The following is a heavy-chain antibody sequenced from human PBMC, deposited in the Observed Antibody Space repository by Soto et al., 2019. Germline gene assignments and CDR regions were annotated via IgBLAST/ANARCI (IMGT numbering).Heavy chain of an antibody. J-gene: IGHJ5*02. CDR3: ARAHGTSWYNWFDP. CDR1: GGNFTKYG. Sequence: QVQLVQSGAELKKPGSSVKVSCKASGGNFTKYGISWVRQAPGQGLEWMGGIIPLFGTTNYAQKFRGRVTVTSDESTSTVYMERNSLRSEDTAMDYCARAHGTSWYNWFDPWGQVTLVTVSS. D-gene: IGHD1-26*01. CDR2: IIPLFGTT. V-gene: IGHV1-69*01.